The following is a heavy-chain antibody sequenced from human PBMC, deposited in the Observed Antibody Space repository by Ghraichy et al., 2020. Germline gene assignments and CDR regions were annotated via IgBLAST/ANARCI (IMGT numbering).Heavy chain of an antibody. J-gene: IGHJ4*02. CDR1: GFTFSSSW. Sequence: GGSLRLTCTASGFTFSSSWMSWVRQAPGKGLEWVANIKPDGSDKYYVGSVRGRFTFSRDNARNSLYLQMNSLRAEDTAVYYCARDLSGGGRGYDFWGQGTLVTVSS. CDR2: IKPDGSDK. V-gene: IGHV3-7*03. CDR3: ARDLSGGGRGYDF. D-gene: IGHD3-3*01.